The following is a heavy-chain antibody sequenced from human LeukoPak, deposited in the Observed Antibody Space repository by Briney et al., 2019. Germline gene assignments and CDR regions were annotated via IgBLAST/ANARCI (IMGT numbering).Heavy chain of an antibody. CDR1: GFTFSTYW. V-gene: IGHV3-7*01. J-gene: IGHJ4*02. Sequence: GGSLRLSCAASGFTFSTYWMSWGRQAPGKGLERVAHIKQDGSKKYYVDSVKGRFTISTDNAKNSPHLQMNSLRAEDTAMYYCARDSAGNDYWGQGTLVTVSS. D-gene: IGHD6-13*01. CDR2: IKQDGSKK. CDR3: ARDSAGNDY.